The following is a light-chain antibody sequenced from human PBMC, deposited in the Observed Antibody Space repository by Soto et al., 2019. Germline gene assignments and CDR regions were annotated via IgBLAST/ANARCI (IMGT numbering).Light chain of an antibody. CDR2: EVS. Sequence: QSVLTQPASVSGSPGQSITISCTGTSSDIGNYNYVSWYQQHPGKAPKLMIYEVSDRPSGVSHRFSGSKSGNTASLTISGLQAEDEADYYCSSYSSSSTWVFGGGTKVTVL. J-gene: IGLJ3*02. V-gene: IGLV2-14*01. CDR1: SSDIGNYNY. CDR3: SSYSSSSTWV.